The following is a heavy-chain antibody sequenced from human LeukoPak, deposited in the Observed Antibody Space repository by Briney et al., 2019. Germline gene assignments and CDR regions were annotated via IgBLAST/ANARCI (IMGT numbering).Heavy chain of an antibody. V-gene: IGHV1-2*02. CDR3: ARDVGNGFGMDV. CDR2: INPNSGGT. Sequence: ASVKVSCKASGYTLTGYYMHWVRQAPGQGLEWMGWINPNSGGTNYAQKFQGRVTMTRDTSISTAYMELSRLRSDDTAVYYCARDVGNGFGMDVWGQGTTVTVSS. D-gene: IGHD4-23*01. J-gene: IGHJ6*02. CDR1: GYTLTGYY.